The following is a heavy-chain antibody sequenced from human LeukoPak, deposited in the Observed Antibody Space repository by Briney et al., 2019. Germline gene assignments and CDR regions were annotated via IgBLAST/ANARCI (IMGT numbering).Heavy chain of an antibody. Sequence: PGGSLRLSCAASGFTFSSYAMSWVRQAPGKGLEWVSAISGSGGSTHYADSVKGRFTISRDNSKNTLYLQMNSLRAEDTAVYYCAKDEDCSSTSCYVFDYWGQGTLVTVSS. J-gene: IGHJ4*02. CDR2: ISGSGGST. CDR1: GFTFSSYA. CDR3: AKDEDCSSTSCYVFDY. D-gene: IGHD2-2*01. V-gene: IGHV3-23*01.